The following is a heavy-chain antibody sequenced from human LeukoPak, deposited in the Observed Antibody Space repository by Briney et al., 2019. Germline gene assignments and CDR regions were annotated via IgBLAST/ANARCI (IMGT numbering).Heavy chain of an antibody. Sequence: GGSLRLSCAASGFTFSNAWMSWVRQAPGKGLEWVGRIKSKTDGGTTDYAAPVKGRFTISRDDSKNTLYLQTNSLKTEDTAVYYCTTIGYQLPDDAFDIWGQGTMATVSS. CDR3: TTIGYQLPDDAFDI. D-gene: IGHD2-2*01. J-gene: IGHJ3*02. CDR2: IKSKTDGGTT. V-gene: IGHV3-15*01. CDR1: GFTFSNAW.